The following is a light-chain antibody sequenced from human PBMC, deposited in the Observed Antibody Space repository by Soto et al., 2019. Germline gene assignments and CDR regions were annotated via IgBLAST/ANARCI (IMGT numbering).Light chain of an antibody. CDR2: ATS. Sequence: DVQMTQSPSSLSAFVGDRVTITCRASQGIAPYLAWFQQKPGKVPKLLIYATSTLQSGVPSRFSGSGSGTDFTLTINGLQPEDVGTYYCQNYNSAPLTFGGGTKVEIK. V-gene: IGKV1-27*01. CDR1: QGIAPY. CDR3: QNYNSAPLT. J-gene: IGKJ4*01.